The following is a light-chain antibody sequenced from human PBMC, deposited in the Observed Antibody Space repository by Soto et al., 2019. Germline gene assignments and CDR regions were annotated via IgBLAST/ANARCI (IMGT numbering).Light chain of an antibody. J-gene: IGLJ1*01. Sequence: QSALTQPASVSGSPGQSITISCTGTNRDVGTYSLVSWYQQYPGKAPKLMVYEGSKRPSGISNRFSGSKSGNTASLTISGLQADDEADYYCCSYAGSSTYVFGSGTKLTVL. CDR2: EGS. CDR3: CSYAGSSTYV. V-gene: IGLV2-23*01. CDR1: NRDVGTYSL.